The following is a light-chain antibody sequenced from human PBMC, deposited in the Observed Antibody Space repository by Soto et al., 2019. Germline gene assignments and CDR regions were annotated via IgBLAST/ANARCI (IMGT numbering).Light chain of an antibody. Sequence: QSVLSQPPSASGSPGQSVTISCTGTSSDVGGYNYVSWYQQDPGKAPKLLIYRNNQRPSGVPDRFSGSKSGTSASLAISGLRSEDEADYYCAAWDDSLSGRLFGGGTKLTVL. CDR3: AAWDDSLSGRL. V-gene: IGLV1-47*01. CDR1: SSDVGGYNY. J-gene: IGLJ2*01. CDR2: RNN.